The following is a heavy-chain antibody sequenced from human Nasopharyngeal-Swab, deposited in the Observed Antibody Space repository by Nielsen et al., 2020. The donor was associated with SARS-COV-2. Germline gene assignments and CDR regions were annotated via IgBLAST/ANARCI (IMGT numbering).Heavy chain of an antibody. CDR1: GFTFTTYS. Sequence: GESLKISCAASGFTFTTYSMTWVRQAPGQGLEWVANVKQGGGEKFYLDSVKGRFTISRDNAKSSLYLQMTSLRAEDTAVYYCVRDESGAFDIWGQGTMVTVSS. CDR2: VKQGGGEK. V-gene: IGHV3-7*01. D-gene: IGHD3-10*01. CDR3: VRDESGAFDI. J-gene: IGHJ3*02.